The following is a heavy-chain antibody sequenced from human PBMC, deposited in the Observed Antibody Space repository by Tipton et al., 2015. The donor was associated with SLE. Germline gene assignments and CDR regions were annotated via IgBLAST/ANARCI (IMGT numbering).Heavy chain of an antibody. CDR2: ISYSGST. Sequence: TLSLTCTVSGGSISSSDYYWGWIRQPPGEGLEWIGSISYSGSTYYNPSLKSRLTISVDTSKNQFSLKLTSVTAADTAVYYCARGPYYYDSSGYFDYWGQGTLVTVFS. CDR1: GGSISSSDYY. V-gene: IGHV4-39*07. CDR3: ARGPYYYDSSGYFDY. J-gene: IGHJ4*02. D-gene: IGHD3-22*01.